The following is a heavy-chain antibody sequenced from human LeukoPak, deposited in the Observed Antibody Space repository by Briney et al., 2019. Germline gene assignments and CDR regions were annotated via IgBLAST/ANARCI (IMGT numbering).Heavy chain of an antibody. CDR3: VKNNGGYFDY. Sequence: GGSLRLSCAASGLTFNRYAMSWVRQALGKGPEWVSTIIGSGGTTYYADSVKGRFTISRDNSKNTLFLQMNSLRAEDTAVYYCVKNNGGYFDYWGQGTLVTVSS. CDR2: IIGSGGTT. CDR1: GLTFNRYA. V-gene: IGHV3-23*01. J-gene: IGHJ4*02. D-gene: IGHD1-20*01.